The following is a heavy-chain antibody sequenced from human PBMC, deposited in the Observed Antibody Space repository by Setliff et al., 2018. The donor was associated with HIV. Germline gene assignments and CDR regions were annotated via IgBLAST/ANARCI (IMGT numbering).Heavy chain of an antibody. CDR1: GFTFSNYE. D-gene: IGHD1-26*01. Sequence: PGGSLRLSCAASGFTFSNYEMNWVRQAPGKGLEWVSYISSSGTTIYYADSVKGRFTISRDNAKNSLYLQMNSLRAEDTAVYYCAAGNYYLLDYWGQGTLVTSPQ. J-gene: IGHJ4*02. CDR2: ISSSGTTI. V-gene: IGHV3-48*03. CDR3: AAGNYYLLDY.